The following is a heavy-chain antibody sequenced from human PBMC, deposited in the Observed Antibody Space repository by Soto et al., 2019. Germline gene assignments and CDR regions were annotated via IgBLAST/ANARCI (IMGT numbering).Heavy chain of an antibody. CDR3: VRDVGGSGWFAP. V-gene: IGHV4-4*07. Sequence: ASETLSLTCTVSGISIDNYYCSWIRQSAGKGLEGIGRIYSSGTTNYNPSLKSRVTMSVDMSKSQFSLNVRSVTAADTAVYYCVRDVGGSGWFAPWGQGTLGTVSS. CDR2: IYSSGTT. CDR1: GISIDNYY. J-gene: IGHJ5*02.